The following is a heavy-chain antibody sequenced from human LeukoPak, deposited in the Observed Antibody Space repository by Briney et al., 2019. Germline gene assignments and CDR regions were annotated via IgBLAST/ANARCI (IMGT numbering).Heavy chain of an antibody. J-gene: IGHJ4*02. V-gene: IGHV1-2*02. CDR1: GYTFTGYY. Sequence: ASVKVSCKASGYTFTGYYMHWVRQAPGQGLEWMGWINPNSGGTNYAQKFQGRVTMTRDTSISTTYMELSRLTSDDTAVYYCARGSGSYYDTFFDYWGQGTLVTVSS. CDR2: INPNSGGT. D-gene: IGHD1-26*01. CDR3: ARGSGSYYDTFFDY.